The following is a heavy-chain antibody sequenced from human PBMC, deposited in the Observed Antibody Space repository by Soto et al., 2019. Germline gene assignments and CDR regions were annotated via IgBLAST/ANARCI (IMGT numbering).Heavy chain of an antibody. CDR3: AIARYCSSTSCYTHFDY. CDR1: GYSFTSYW. CDR2: IDPSDSYT. D-gene: IGHD2-2*02. V-gene: IGHV5-10-1*01. Sequence: PGESLKISCKGSGYSFTSYWMSWVRQMPGKGLEWMGRIDPSDSYTNYSPSFQGHVTISADKSISTAYLQWSSLKASDTAMYYCAIARYCSSTSCYTHFDYWGQGTLVTVYS. J-gene: IGHJ4*02.